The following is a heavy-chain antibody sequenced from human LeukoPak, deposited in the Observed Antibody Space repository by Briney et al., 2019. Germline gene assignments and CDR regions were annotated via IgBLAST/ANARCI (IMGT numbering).Heavy chain of an antibody. CDR2: IIPIFGTA. D-gene: IGHD1-26*01. Sequence: SVKVSCKASGGTFSSYAISWVRQAPGQGLEWMGGIIPIFGTANYAQRFQGRVTITTDESTSTAYMELSSLRSEDTAVYYCASNSGSYHYYFDYWGQGTLVTVSS. V-gene: IGHV1-69*05. J-gene: IGHJ4*02. CDR1: GGTFSSYA. CDR3: ASNSGSYHYYFDY.